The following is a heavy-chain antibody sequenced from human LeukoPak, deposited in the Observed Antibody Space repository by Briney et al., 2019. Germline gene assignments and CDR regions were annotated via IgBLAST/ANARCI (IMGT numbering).Heavy chain of an antibody. CDR3: AKSDCSGGSCYSFDY. CDR2: ISGSGGST. D-gene: IGHD2-15*01. Sequence: GGSLRLSCAASGFTFSSYAMSWVRQAPGKGLEWVSAISGSGGSTYYADSVKGRFTISRDNSKNTLYLQMNSLRAEDMAVYYCAKSDCSGGSCYSFDYWGQGTLVTVSS. CDR1: GFTFSSYA. J-gene: IGHJ4*02. V-gene: IGHV3-23*01.